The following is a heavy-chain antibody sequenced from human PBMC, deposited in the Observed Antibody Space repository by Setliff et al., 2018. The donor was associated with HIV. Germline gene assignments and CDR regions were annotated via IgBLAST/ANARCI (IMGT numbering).Heavy chain of an antibody. CDR2: INPSGGSS. CDR1: GYSFPRNQ. J-gene: IGHJ4*02. V-gene: IGHV1-46*01. D-gene: IGHD3-22*01. Sequence: ASVKVSCKASGYSFPRNQIHWVRQAPGQGLEWMGIINPSGGSSASAEKFRGRVTMTSDTSTNTVYMELRSLRSEETAVFYCARDGGDGSGYYYADYWGQGTLVTVSS. CDR3: ARDGGDGSGYYYADY.